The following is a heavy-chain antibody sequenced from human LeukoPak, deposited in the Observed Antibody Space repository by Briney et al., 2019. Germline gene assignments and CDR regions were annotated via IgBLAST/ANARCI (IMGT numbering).Heavy chain of an antibody. CDR1: GFTFSSYS. D-gene: IGHD2-8*01. CDR3: ARDSPTPVDAFDI. V-gene: IGHV3-21*01. Sequence: GGSLRLSCAASGFTFSSYSMNWVRQAPGKGLEWVSSISSSSSYIYYADSVKGRFTISRDNAKNSLYLQMNSLRAEDTAVYYCARDSPTPVDAFDIWGQGTLVTVSS. J-gene: IGHJ4*02. CDR2: ISSSSSYI.